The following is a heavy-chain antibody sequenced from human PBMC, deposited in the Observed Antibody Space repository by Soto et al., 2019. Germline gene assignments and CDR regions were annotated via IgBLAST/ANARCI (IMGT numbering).Heavy chain of an antibody. V-gene: IGHV4-34*01. Sequence: SETLSLTCAVYGGSFSGYYWSWIRQPPGKGLEWIGEINHSGSTNYNPSLKSRVTISVDTSKNQFSLKLSSVTAADTAVYYCARSRGGVIGTPYCFDYWGQGTLVTVSS. CDR1: GGSFSGYY. CDR2: INHSGST. J-gene: IGHJ4*02. D-gene: IGHD3-16*01. CDR3: ARSRGGVIGTPYCFDY.